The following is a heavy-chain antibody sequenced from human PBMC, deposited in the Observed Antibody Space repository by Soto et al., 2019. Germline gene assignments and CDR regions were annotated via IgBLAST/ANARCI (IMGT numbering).Heavy chain of an antibody. CDR2: IIPIFGTA. CDR3: AREFGGPQQLLTWGSSGWPPYYFDY. CDR1: GGTFSSYA. Sequence: GASVKVSCKASGGTFSSYAISWVRQAPGQGLEWMGGIIPIFGTANYAQKFQGRVTITADESTSTAYMELSSLRSEDTAVYYCAREFGGPQQLLTWGSSGWPPYYFDYWGQGTLVTVSS. J-gene: IGHJ4*02. D-gene: IGHD6-19*01. V-gene: IGHV1-69*13.